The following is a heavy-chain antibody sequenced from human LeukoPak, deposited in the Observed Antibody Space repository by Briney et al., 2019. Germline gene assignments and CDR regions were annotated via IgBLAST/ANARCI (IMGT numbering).Heavy chain of an antibody. CDR3: ARGRPHGNDY. CDR2: IASDGSST. D-gene: IGHD4-23*01. CDR1: GFTFSSYW. Sequence: GGSLRLSCAASGFTFSSYWMNWVRQAPGKGLVWVSRIASDGSSTTYADSVKGRFSTSRDNAKNTLYLQMNSLRVEDTAVYYCARGRPHGNDYWGQGTLVTVSS. V-gene: IGHV3-74*01. J-gene: IGHJ4*02.